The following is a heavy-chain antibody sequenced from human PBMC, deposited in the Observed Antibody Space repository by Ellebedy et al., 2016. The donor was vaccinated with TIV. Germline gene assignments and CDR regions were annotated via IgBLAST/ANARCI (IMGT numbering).Heavy chain of an antibody. CDR2: ISGSGDST. CDR1: GFTFSSYA. CDR3: AGPAAIGTKTFDY. J-gene: IGHJ4*02. D-gene: IGHD2-2*01. Sequence: GESLKISCEVSGFTFSSYAMSWVRQAPGQGLEWVSAISGSGDSTYYAGSVRGRFTISRDNARNSLYLQMNSLRAEDTAVYYCAGPAAIGTKTFDYWGQGTLVTVSS. V-gene: IGHV3-23*01.